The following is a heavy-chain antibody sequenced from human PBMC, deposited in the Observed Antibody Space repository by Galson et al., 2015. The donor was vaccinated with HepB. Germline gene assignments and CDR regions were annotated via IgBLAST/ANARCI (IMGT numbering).Heavy chain of an antibody. CDR2: ISYDGSNK. J-gene: IGHJ4*02. V-gene: IGHV3-30*04. CDR1: GFTFSSYA. Sequence: SLRLSCAASGFTFSSYAMHWVRQAPGEGLEWVAVISYDGSNKYYADSVKGRFTISRDNSKNTLYLQMNSLRAEDTAVYYCASPIAVAGPFDYWGQGTLVTVSS. D-gene: IGHD6-19*01. CDR3: ASPIAVAGPFDY.